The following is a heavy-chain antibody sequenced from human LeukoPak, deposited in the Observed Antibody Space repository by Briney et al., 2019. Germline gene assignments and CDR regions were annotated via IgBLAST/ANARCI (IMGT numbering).Heavy chain of an antibody. D-gene: IGHD1-26*01. J-gene: IGHJ5*02. CDR2: IYYSGST. CDR3: ARGGSYSFTP. Sequence: PSETLSLTCTVSGGSISSSSYYWGWIRQPPGKGLEWIGSIYYSGSTNYNPSLKSRVTISVDTSKNQFSLKLSSVTAADTAVYYCARGGSYSFTPWGQGTLVTVSS. V-gene: IGHV4-39*07. CDR1: GGSISSSSYY.